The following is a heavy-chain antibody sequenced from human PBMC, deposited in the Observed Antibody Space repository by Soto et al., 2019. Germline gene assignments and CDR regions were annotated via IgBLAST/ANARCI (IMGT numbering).Heavy chain of an antibody. Sequence: QVQLVQSGAEVKKPGSSVKVSCKASGGTFSSYAISWVRQAPGQGLEWMGGIIPIFGTANYAQKFQGRFTITADESTSTAYMELSSLRSEDTAVYYCASLLVDTAMAPGSDYWGQGTLVTVSS. CDR2: IIPIFGTA. J-gene: IGHJ4*02. D-gene: IGHD5-18*01. V-gene: IGHV1-69*01. CDR1: GGTFSSYA. CDR3: ASLLVDTAMAPGSDY.